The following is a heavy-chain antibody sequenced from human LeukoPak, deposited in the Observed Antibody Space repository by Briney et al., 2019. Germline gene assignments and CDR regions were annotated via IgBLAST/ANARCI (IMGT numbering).Heavy chain of an antibody. Sequence: SSETLSLTCTVSGGSISSCYWSWIRQPPGKGLEWMGYIYYSGSTNYNPSLKSRVTISVDTSKNQFSLKLSSVTAADTAVYYCARADYDILTAYFDYWGQGTLVTVSS. CDR2: IYYSGST. J-gene: IGHJ4*02. CDR3: ARADYDILTAYFDY. V-gene: IGHV4-59*08. D-gene: IGHD3-9*01. CDR1: GGSISSCY.